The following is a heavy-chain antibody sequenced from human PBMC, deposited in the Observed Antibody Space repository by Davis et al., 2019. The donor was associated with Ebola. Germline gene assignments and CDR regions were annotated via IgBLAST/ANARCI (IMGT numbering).Heavy chain of an antibody. CDR2: MYSLGAT. Sequence: GESLKISCAASGFTVNSNYMSWVRQAPGRGLEWVSVMYSLGATSYADSVKGRFTISRDNAKNSLYLQMNSLRAEDTAVYYCARQLGSSWHLDAFDIWGQGTMVTVSS. J-gene: IGHJ3*02. CDR3: ARQLGSSWHLDAFDI. V-gene: IGHV3-53*01. CDR1: GFTVNSNY. D-gene: IGHD6-13*01.